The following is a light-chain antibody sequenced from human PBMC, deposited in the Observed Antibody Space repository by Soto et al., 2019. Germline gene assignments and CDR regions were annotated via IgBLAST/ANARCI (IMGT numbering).Light chain of an antibody. J-gene: IGKJ1*01. CDR3: QQYNNWPPWT. CDR1: QSVSSN. Sequence: ERGLTQSPGTPAFSPGERAHPPCRASQSVSSNYLAWYQQKPGQAPRLLIYDASTRATGIPARFSGSGSGTEFTLTISSLQSEDFAVYYCQQYNNWPPWTFGQGTKVDIK. V-gene: IGKV3-15*01. CDR2: DAS.